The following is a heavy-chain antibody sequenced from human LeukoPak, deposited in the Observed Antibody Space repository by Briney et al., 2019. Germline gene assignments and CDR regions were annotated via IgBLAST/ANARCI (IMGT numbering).Heavy chain of an antibody. D-gene: IGHD5-24*01. Sequence: ASVKVSCKASGYTFTSYYMHWVRQAPGQGLEWMGIINPSGGSTSYAQKFQGRVTITRNTSISTAYMELSSLRSEDTAVYYCARKLYYYYMDVWGKGTTVTVSS. V-gene: IGHV1-46*01. CDR1: GYTFTSYY. J-gene: IGHJ6*03. CDR3: ARKLYYYYMDV. CDR2: INPSGGST.